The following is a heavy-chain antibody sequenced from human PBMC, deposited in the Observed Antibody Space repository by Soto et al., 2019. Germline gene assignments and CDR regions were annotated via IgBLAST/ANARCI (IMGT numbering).Heavy chain of an antibody. CDR1: GGSISTYY. CDR2: IYNSGST. CDR3: ARRECDGIDV. V-gene: IGHV4-59*12. J-gene: IGHJ6*02. D-gene: IGHD2-21*01. Sequence: PSETLSLTCTVSGGSISTYYWSWIRQPPGKGLEWIGCIYNSGSTNIHPSLKSRVAISVDTSKNQFSLKLTSATAADTAVHYCARRECDGIDVWGQGTMVTVYS.